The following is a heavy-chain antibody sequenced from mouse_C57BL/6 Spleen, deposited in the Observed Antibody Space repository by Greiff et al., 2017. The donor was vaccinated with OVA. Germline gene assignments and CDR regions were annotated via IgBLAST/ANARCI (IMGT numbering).Heavy chain of an antibody. CDR3: TRGYGNYDYYAMDY. V-gene: IGHV6-6*01. D-gene: IGHD2-1*01. Sequence: EVKVEESGGGLVQPGGSMKLSCAASGFTFSDAWMDWVRQSPEKGLEWVAEIRNKANNHATYYAESVKGRFTISRDDSKSSVYLQMNSLRAEDTGIYYCTRGYGNYDYYAMDYWGQGTSVTVSS. CDR1: GFTFSDAW. J-gene: IGHJ4*01. CDR2: IRNKANNHAT.